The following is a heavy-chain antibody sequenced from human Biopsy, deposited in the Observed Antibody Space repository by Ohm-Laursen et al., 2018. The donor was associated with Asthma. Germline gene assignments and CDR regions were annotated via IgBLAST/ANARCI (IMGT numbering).Heavy chain of an antibody. CDR2: ITPIYGIT. CDR3: ARLATRYSYGRIYYSYGMDV. Sequence: SVKVSCKVSGGTLSNYVFSWVRQAPGQGLEWLGGITPIYGITDYAQKFQGRLSITADGSTTTAYMELNSLTFEDTAVYFCARLATRYSYGRIYYSYGMDVGGQGTTVTVSS. J-gene: IGHJ6*02. CDR1: GGTLSNYV. V-gene: IGHV1-69*13. D-gene: IGHD5-18*01.